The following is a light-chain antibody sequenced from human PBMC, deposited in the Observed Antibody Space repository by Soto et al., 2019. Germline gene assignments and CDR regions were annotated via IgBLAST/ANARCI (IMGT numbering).Light chain of an antibody. CDR1: SDDVGGYTY. Sequence: QSALTQPASASGSPGQSITISCTGTSDDVGGYTYDSWYQQHPGKATNLMIFEVNSRPGGVSSRFSGSRCGNTASLTISGLQADDEDDYYCSWYGSGNAHVVFGGGTKLTVL. CDR2: EVN. V-gene: IGLV2-14*01. J-gene: IGLJ2*01. CDR3: SWYGSGNAHVV.